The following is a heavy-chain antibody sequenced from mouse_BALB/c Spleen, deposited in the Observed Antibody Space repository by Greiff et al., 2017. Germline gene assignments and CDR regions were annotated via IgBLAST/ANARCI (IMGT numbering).Heavy chain of an antibody. CDR2: IYPGSGST. CDR1: GYTFTSYW. CDR3: TRGYGSHFAY. J-gene: IGHJ3*01. V-gene: IGHV1S22*01. Sequence: LKQPGSELVRPGASVKLSCKASGYTFTSYWMHWVKQRPGQGLEWIGNIYPGSGSTNYDEKFKSKATLTVDTSSSTAYMQLSSLTSEDSAVYYCTRGYGSHFAYWGQGTLVTVSA. D-gene: IGHD1-1*01.